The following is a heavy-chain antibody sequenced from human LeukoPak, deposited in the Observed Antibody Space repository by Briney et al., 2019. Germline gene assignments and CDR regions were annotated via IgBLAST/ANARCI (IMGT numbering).Heavy chain of an antibody. CDR1: GFTFSSYA. Sequence: GGSLRLSCAASGFTFSSYAMTWVRQAPGKGLVWVSRINSDGGSTSYADSVKGRFTISRDDAKNTLYLQMNSLRAEDTAVYYCARDLPTMTQFDYWGQGTLVTVSS. CDR3: ARDLPTMTQFDY. J-gene: IGHJ4*02. V-gene: IGHV3-74*01. CDR2: INSDGGST. D-gene: IGHD3-22*01.